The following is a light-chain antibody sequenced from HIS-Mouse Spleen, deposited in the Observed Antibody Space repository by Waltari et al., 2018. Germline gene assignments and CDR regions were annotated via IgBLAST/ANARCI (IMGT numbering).Light chain of an antibody. J-gene: IGLJ2*01. CDR3: SSYTSSSTVV. CDR1: SSDLGCYTF. Sequence: QSALTQPASVSGSPGPSITISCTGTSSDLGCYTFFSWSQQHPGKAPKLMIYEVTNRPSGVSNRFSGSKSGNTASLTISGLQAEDEADYYCSSYTSSSTVVFGGGTKLTVL. V-gene: IGLV2-14*01. CDR2: EVT.